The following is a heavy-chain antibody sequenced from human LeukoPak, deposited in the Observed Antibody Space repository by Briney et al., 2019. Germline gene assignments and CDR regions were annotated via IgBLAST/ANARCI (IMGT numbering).Heavy chain of an antibody. CDR1: GFIFATSW. J-gene: IGHJ6*03. D-gene: IGHD5-18*01. V-gene: IGHV3-7*01. Sequence: GGSLRLSCAASGFIFATSWMTWVRQTPTKGLEWVATINRDGSETYYVDSVRGRFTISRDNAKNSLYLQMNSLRAEDTAVYYCASPPPWIQTYDLDVWGKGTTVTVS. CDR3: ASPPPWIQTYDLDV. CDR2: INRDGSET.